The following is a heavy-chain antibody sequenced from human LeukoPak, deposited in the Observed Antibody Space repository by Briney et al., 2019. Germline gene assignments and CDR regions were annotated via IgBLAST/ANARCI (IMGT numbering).Heavy chain of an antibody. J-gene: IGHJ6*03. Sequence: GGSLRLSCAASGSTFSSYGMHWVRQAPGKGLEWVAFIRYDGSNKYYADSVKGRFTISRDNSKNTLYLQMNSLRAEDTAVYYCAKTDVDTAMVDYYYYYMDVWGKGTTVTVSS. CDR2: IRYDGSNK. D-gene: IGHD5-18*01. V-gene: IGHV3-30*02. CDR1: GSTFSSYG. CDR3: AKTDVDTAMVDYYYYYMDV.